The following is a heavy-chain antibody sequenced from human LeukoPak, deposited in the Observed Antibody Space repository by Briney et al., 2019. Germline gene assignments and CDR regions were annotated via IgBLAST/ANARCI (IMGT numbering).Heavy chain of an antibody. D-gene: IGHD5-12*01. V-gene: IGHV3-48*03. J-gene: IGHJ4*02. CDR3: ARDPDLRGHSGMDY. CDR1: GFSFSNYK. CDR2: ISSSEGDT. Sequence: GGPLRLSCAASGFSFSNYKMIWVRQAPGKGLEWVSSISSSEGDTYYADSVRGRFTVSRDNAKNSLFLQMNSLSAEDTAVYFCARDPDLRGHSGMDYWGQGTLVTVSS.